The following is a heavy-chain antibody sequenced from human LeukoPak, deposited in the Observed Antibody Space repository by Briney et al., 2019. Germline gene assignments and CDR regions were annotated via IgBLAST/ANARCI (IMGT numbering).Heavy chain of an antibody. CDR2: IYSGGDT. CDR3: AGTLYSGYGLGSLGAFDI. J-gene: IGHJ3*02. V-gene: IGHV3-53*01. D-gene: IGHD5-12*01. Sequence: PGGSLRLSCAASGFTVSSNYMSWVRQAPGKGLEWVSLIYSGGDTYYADSVKGRFTISRDNSKNTLYLQMNSLGAEDTAVYYCAGTLYSGYGLGSLGAFDIWGQGTMVTVSS. CDR1: GFTVSSNY.